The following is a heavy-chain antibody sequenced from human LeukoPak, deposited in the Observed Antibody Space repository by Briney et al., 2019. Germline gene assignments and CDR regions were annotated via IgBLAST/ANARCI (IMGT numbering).Heavy chain of an antibody. CDR2: ISSSSSTI. CDR3: AREVLEWFSYTDV. Sequence: GGSLRLSCAASGFTFSSYSMNWVRQAPGKGLEWVSYISSSSSTIYYADSVKGRFTISRDNAKNSLYLQMNSLRAEDTAVYYCAREVLEWFSYTDVWGKGTTVTVSS. J-gene: IGHJ6*03. D-gene: IGHD3-3*01. CDR1: GFTFSSYS. V-gene: IGHV3-48*01.